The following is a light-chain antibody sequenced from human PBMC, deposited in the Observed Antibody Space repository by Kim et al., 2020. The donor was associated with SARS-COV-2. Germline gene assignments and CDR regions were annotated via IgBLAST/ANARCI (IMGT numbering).Light chain of an antibody. Sequence: VSPGQTASLTCSGDKLGDKYACWYQQKPGQSPLLVIYQDTKRPSGIPERFSGSNSGNTATLTISGTQAMDEADYYCQAWDSSAYVFGTGTKVTVL. J-gene: IGLJ1*01. CDR2: QDT. CDR1: KLGDKY. V-gene: IGLV3-1*01. CDR3: QAWDSSAYV.